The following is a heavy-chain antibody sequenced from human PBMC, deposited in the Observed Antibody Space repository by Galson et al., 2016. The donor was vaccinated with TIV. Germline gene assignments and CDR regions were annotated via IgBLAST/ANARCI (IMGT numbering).Heavy chain of an antibody. V-gene: IGHV3-53*01. CDR3: ARVSGVVRGYGLDV. CDR1: GFTVSGTS. D-gene: IGHD3-10*01. Sequence: SLRLSCAGSGFTVSGTSMSWVRQAPGKGLEWVSLIYSAGNTFYADSVKGRFTLSRDNSQNTVDLQISSLRVEDTAVYYCARVSGVVRGYGLDVWGRGILVTVSS. J-gene: IGHJ2*01. CDR2: IYSAGNT.